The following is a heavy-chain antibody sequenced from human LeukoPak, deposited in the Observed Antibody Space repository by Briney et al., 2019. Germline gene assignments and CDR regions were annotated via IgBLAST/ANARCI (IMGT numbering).Heavy chain of an antibody. CDR2: ITPLFGSA. CDR3: ARDSSEFRSLIPH. Sequence: SVKVSCKASGGTFSNYAISWVRQAPGQGLEWMGGITPLFGSAKYAQKFQGRVTITADESTSTAYMELSSLRSEDTAVYYCARDSSEFRSLIPHWGQGTLVTVSS. CDR1: GGTFSNYA. V-gene: IGHV1-69*13. D-gene: IGHD2-21*01. J-gene: IGHJ1*01.